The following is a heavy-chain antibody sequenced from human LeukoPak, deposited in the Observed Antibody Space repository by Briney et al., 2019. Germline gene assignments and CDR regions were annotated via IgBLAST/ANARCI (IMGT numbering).Heavy chain of an antibody. Sequence: GGSLRLSCVASGFTFSDFYMGWIRQAPGKGLEWISYISSSGSAIYYADSVKGRFTISRDNAKNSLYLQVSSLRAEDTAVYYCARDLSHFDSWGQGTLVTVSS. CDR1: GFTFSDFY. J-gene: IGHJ4*02. CDR3: ARDLSHFDS. V-gene: IGHV3-11*01. CDR2: ISSSGSAI.